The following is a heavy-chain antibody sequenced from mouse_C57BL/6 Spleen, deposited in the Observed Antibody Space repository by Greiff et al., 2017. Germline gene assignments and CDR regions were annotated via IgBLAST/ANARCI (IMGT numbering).Heavy chain of an antibody. Sequence: QVQLQESGAELVRPGASVKLSCKASGYTFTDYYINWVKQRPGQGLEWIARIYPGSGNTYYNEKFKGKATLTAEKSSSTAYMQLSSLTSEDSAVXFCARSDWDVMVAYGGQGTLVTVSA. CDR1: GYTFTDYY. D-gene: IGHD4-1*01. J-gene: IGHJ3*01. CDR2: IYPGSGNT. CDR3: ARSDWDVMVAY. V-gene: IGHV1-76*01.